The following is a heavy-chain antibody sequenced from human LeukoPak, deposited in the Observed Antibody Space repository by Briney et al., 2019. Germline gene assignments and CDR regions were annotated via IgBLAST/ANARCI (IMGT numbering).Heavy chain of an antibody. J-gene: IGHJ4*02. D-gene: IGHD3-10*01. CDR1: GGTFSSYA. CDR2: IIPILGMA. Sequence: SVKVSCKASGGTFSSYAISWVRQAPGQRLEWMGRIIPILGMANYAQKFQGRVTITADKSTSTAYMELSSLECEDTAVYYCARTMVRGVTPNTNFDYWGQGTLVTVSS. CDR3: ARTMVRGVTPNTNFDY. V-gene: IGHV1-69*04.